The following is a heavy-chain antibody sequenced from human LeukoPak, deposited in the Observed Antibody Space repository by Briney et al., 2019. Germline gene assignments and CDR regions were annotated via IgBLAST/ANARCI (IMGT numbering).Heavy chain of an antibody. CDR2: MNPNSGNT. CDR1: GYTFTGYY. CDR3: ARSWYSSGWDAFDY. D-gene: IGHD6-19*01. Sequence: ASVKVSCKASGYTFTGYYMHWVRQAPGQGLEWMGWMNPNSGNTGYAQKFQGRVTITRNTSISTAYMELSSLRSEDTAAYYCARSWYSSGWDAFDYWGQGTLVTVSS. V-gene: IGHV1-8*03. J-gene: IGHJ4*02.